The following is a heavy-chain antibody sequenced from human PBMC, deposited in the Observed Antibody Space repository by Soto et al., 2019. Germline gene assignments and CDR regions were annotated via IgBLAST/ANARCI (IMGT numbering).Heavy chain of an antibody. CDR1: NGSINNYF. V-gene: IGHV4-4*07. D-gene: IGHD6-6*01. J-gene: IGHJ4*02. Sequence: SETLSLTCTVSNGSINNYFWTWIRQPAGKGLEWIGRVSTSGNTNYNPSLKSRVTMSVDTSKNQFSLTLSSVTAADTAVYYCAREYSTSRHFDNWGRGTLVTVSS. CDR3: AREYSTSRHFDN. CDR2: VSTSGNT.